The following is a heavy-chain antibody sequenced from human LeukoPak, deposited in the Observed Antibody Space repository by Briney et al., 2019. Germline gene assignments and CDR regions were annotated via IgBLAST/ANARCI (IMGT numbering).Heavy chain of an antibody. J-gene: IGHJ5*02. CDR3: ARVRMQPTSGWFDP. CDR1: GGSISSGGYY. CDR2: IYYSGST. D-gene: IGHD6-13*01. V-gene: IGHV4-61*08. Sequence: SETLSLTCTVSGGSISSGGYYWSWIRQPPGKGLEWIGYIYYSGSTNYNPSLKSRVTISVDTSKNQFSLKLSSVTAADTAVYYCARVRMQPTSGWFDPWGQGTLVTVSS.